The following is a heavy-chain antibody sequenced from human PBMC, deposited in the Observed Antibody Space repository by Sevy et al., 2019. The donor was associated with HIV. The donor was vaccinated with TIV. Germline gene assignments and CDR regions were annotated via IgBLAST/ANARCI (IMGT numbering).Heavy chain of an antibody. J-gene: IGHJ4*02. CDR1: GFTFSKYS. CDR3: AREGCNKPHDY. CDR2: LFFGCGEI. D-gene: IGHD2-8*01. Sequence: GGSLRLSCAASGFTFSKYSMSWVRQPPGKGLGWVSTLFFGCGEINYADSVKGRFTISIKNSKSSGYLKMNNLRPEDTSVYYCAREGCNKPHDYWGQGTLVTVSS. V-gene: IGHV3-23*01.